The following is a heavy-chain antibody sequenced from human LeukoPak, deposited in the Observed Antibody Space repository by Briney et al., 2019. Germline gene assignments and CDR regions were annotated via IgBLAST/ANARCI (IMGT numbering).Heavy chain of an antibody. V-gene: IGHV3-11*01. CDR1: GFTFSDYY. J-gene: IGHJ6*02. Sequence: PGGSLRLSCAAPGFTFSDYYMSWIRQAPGKGLEWVSYISTSGSTTYYADSVKGRFTISRDNAKNSLYLQMNSLRVEDTAVYYCARDRASRYGMDVWGQGTTVTVSS. D-gene: IGHD3-10*01. CDR3: ARDRASRYGMDV. CDR2: ISTSGSTT.